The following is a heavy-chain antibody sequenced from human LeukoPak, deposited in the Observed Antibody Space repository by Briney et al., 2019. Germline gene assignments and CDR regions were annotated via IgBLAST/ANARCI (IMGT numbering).Heavy chain of an antibody. J-gene: IGHJ4*02. CDR3: ATSSGTYFLY. CDR1: GYTLTQLV. Sequence: ASLKVSCKVSGYTLTQLVIHWVRQAPGKGLEWMGGFDPEDGETIYAQTFQDRVTMTEDTSTDTAYMELSSLRSEDTAFYYCATSSGTYFLYWGQGTLVTVS. D-gene: IGHD1-26*01. CDR2: FDPEDGET. V-gene: IGHV1-24*01.